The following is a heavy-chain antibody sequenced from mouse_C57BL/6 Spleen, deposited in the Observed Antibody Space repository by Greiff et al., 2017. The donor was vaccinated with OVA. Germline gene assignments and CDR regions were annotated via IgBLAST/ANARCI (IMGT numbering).Heavy chain of an antibody. D-gene: IGHD2-4*01. V-gene: IGHV1-69*01. Sequence: QVQLQQPGAELVMPGASVKLSCKASGYTFTSYWMHWVKQRPGQGLEWIGEIDPSDSYTNYNQKFKGKSTLTVDKSSSTAYMQLSSLTSEDSAVYYCARGGGGYDYDRFAYWGQGTLVTVSA. CDR1: GYTFTSYW. CDR3: ARGGGGYDYDRFAY. CDR2: IDPSDSYT. J-gene: IGHJ3*01.